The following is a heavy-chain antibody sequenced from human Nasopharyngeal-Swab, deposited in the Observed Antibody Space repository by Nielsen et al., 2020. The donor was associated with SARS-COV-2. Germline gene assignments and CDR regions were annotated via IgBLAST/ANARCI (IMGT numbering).Heavy chain of an antibody. CDR3: ARQGYYDRGFDY. Sequence: WIRQPPGKGLEWIGGIYYSGSTYYNPSLKSRVTISVDTSKNQFSLKLSSVTAADTAVYYCARQGYYDRGFDYWGQGTLVTVSS. V-gene: IGHV4-39*01. CDR2: IYYSGST. D-gene: IGHD3-22*01. J-gene: IGHJ4*02.